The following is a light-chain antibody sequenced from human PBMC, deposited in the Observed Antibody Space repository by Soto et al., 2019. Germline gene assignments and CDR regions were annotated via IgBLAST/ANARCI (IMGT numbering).Light chain of an antibody. Sequence: ENVLTQSPGTLSVSPGERATLSCRASQTVSSNLAWYQQKPGQAPRLLIYGASTRATGVPARFSGSGSGTDFTLTISSLEPEDFAVYYCQQRHMWPITFGQGTRLEI. V-gene: IGKV3-11*01. CDR2: GAS. J-gene: IGKJ5*01. CDR1: QTVSSN. CDR3: QQRHMWPIT.